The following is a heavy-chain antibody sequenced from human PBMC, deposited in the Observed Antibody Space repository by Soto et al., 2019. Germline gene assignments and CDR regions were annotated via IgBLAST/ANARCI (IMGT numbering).Heavy chain of an antibody. CDR3: ARDLGSSWSSKYYYYGMDV. J-gene: IGHJ6*02. Sequence: GGSLRLSCAASGFTFSSYWMSWVRQAPGKGLEWVANIKQDGSEKYYVDSVKGRFTISRDNAKNSLYLQMNSLRAEDTAVYYCARDLGSSWSSKYYYYGMDVWGQGTTVTVSS. V-gene: IGHV3-7*01. CDR2: IKQDGSEK. D-gene: IGHD6-13*01. CDR1: GFTFSSYW.